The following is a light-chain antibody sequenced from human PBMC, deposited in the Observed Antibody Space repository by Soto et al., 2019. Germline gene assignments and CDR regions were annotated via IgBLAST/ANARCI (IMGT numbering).Light chain of an antibody. CDR2: GAS. V-gene: IGKV3-15*01. CDR3: QQYSNWPPIP. Sequence: EIVMTQSPATLSVSPGERATLSCRASQSVSSNFAWYQQKPGQAPRLLIYGASTRATGIPARFSGSGSGTEFTLTISSLQSEDFAVYYWQQYSNWPPIPFGPGTRLDIK. CDR1: QSVSSN. J-gene: IGKJ5*01.